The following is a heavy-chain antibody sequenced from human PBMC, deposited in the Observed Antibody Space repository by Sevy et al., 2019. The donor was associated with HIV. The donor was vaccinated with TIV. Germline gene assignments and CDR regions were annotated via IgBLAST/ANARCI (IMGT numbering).Heavy chain of an antibody. CDR1: GGSINSGDYY. CDR2: IFHTGST. Sequence: SETLSLTCTVSGGSINSGDYYWSWIRQHPEKGLEWIGYIFHTGSTYYNRSFKSRATISLETSKNQFSLNLSLMTAAETAVYYCAREGTKGVWFDPWGQGTLVTVSS. V-gene: IGHV4-31*03. J-gene: IGHJ5*02. D-gene: IGHD3-16*01. CDR3: AREGTKGVWFDP.